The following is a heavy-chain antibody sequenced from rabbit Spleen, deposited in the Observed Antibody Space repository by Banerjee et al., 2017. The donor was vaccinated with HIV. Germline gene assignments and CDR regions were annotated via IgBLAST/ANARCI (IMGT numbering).Heavy chain of an antibody. CDR2: IAGSSSGFT. CDR1: GFSFSSSDY. D-gene: IGHD8-1*01. Sequence: QSLEESGGDLVKPVASLTLTCTASGFSFSSSDYMCWVRQAPGKGLEWISCIAGSSSGFTYSATWAKGRFTCSKTSSTTVTLQMTSLTAADTATYFCARDGAGGSYFALWGPGTLVTVS. J-gene: IGHJ4*01. V-gene: IGHV1S40*01. CDR3: ARDGAGGSYFAL.